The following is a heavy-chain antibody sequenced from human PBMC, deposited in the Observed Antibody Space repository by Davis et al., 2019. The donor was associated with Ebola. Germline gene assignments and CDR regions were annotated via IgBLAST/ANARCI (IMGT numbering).Heavy chain of an antibody. CDR1: GYNFNRYG. J-gene: IGHJ6*02. CDR3: ARGPNGMDV. V-gene: IGHV1-18*01. Sequence: ASVKVSCKTSGYNFNRYGISWVRQVPGQGLEWMGWISGYDGVTKYSEKYEGRITLTTETSTSTAYMEVRSLTSDDTALYYCARGPNGMDVWGQGTTVTVSS. CDR2: ISGYDGVT.